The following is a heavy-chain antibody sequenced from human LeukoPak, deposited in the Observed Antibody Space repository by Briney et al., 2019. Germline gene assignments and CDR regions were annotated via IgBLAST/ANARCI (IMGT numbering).Heavy chain of an antibody. J-gene: IGHJ4*02. CDR3: TLVSGYSGYDAALDY. D-gene: IGHD5-12*01. CDR1: GFTFSNAW. Sequence: GGSLRLSCVASGFTFSNAWMSWVRQAPGKGLEWVGRINSKTDGGTTDYAAPVKGRFTISRDDSKNTLYLQMNSLKTEDTAVYYCTLVSGYSGYDAALDYWGQGTLVTVSS. V-gene: IGHV3-15*01. CDR2: INSKTDGGTT.